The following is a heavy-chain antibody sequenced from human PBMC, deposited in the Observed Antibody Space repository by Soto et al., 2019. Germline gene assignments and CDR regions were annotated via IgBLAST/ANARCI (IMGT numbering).Heavy chain of an antibody. CDR2: INPNSGGT. V-gene: IGHV1-2*02. CDR1: GYTFSGYY. D-gene: IGHD2-2*02. Sequence: QEQLVQSGAEVKKPGASVKVSCKASGYTFSGYYIHWLRQAPGQGLEWMGWINPNSGGTNYAQKFQGRVTVTRDTPTSTAYMELGRLTSDDSAVYYCARSLTEGYCTITGCYTRPLYGMDVWGQGTTVTVSS. CDR3: ARSLTEGYCTITGCYTRPLYGMDV. J-gene: IGHJ6*02.